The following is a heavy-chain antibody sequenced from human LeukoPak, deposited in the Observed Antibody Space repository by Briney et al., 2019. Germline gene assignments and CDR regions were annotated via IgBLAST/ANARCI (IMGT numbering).Heavy chain of an antibody. V-gene: IGHV1-2*02. CDR3: ARDPDSSGHFDY. J-gene: IGHJ4*02. Sequence: GASVKVSCKASGYTFTRHDISWVRQAPGQGLEWMGWINPNTGGTNYAQKFQGRVTMTRDTSISTAYMELSRLRSDDTAVYYCARDPDSSGHFDYWGQGTLVTVSS. CDR2: INPNTGGT. CDR1: GYTFTRHD. D-gene: IGHD6-19*01.